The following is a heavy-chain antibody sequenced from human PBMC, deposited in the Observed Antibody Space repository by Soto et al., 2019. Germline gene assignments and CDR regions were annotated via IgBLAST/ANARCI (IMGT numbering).Heavy chain of an antibody. CDR3: ARGMAYWYFDF. CDR1: GFTFKTYV. Sequence: QVQLVESGGGVVQPGRSLRLSCVASGFTFKTYVFHWVRQTPGNGLEWVAVISSDGNNRFYADSVKGQFTISRHNSNNPIFLEMNSLRPEDSSMYYCARGMAYWYFDFWGRGTLVTVSS. CDR2: ISSDGNNR. J-gene: IGHJ2*01. V-gene: IGHV3-30-3*01. D-gene: IGHD5-12*01.